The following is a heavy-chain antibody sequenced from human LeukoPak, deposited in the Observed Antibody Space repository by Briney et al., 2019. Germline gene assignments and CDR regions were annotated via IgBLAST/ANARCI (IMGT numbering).Heavy chain of an antibody. CDR1: GFTFSFYG. Sequence: PGTSLRLSCVASGFTFSFYGMHWVRQAPGKGLEWLAVIWSDGSRNSYAESVKGRFTISRDNSKNTLYLQVNSLRAEDTAVYYCARDGDHDYGDYVSPGDYYGMDVWGQGTTVTVSS. V-gene: IGHV3-33*01. J-gene: IGHJ6*02. CDR2: IWSDGSRN. CDR3: ARDGDHDYGDYVSPGDYYGMDV. D-gene: IGHD4-17*01.